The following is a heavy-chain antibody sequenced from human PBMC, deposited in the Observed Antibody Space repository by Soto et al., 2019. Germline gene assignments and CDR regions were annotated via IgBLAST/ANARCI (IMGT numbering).Heavy chain of an antibody. CDR1: GFTFSDFG. D-gene: IGHD1-1*01. V-gene: IGHV3-30*18. CDR3: TKITGTYKFDY. CDR2: ISYDASNR. Sequence: PGGSLRLSCTASGFTFSDFGMHWVRHAPGKGLEWVAVISYDASNRYYADSVKGRFTISRDNSNNTLYLQIRSLRPEDTAVYYCTKITGTYKFDYWGRGXLVTVSS. J-gene: IGHJ4*02.